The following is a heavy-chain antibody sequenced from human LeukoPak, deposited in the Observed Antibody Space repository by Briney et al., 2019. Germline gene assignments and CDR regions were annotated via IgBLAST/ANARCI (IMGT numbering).Heavy chain of an antibody. CDR3: AKVYYGDYSCLGY. CDR2: IRYDGSNK. V-gene: IGHV3-30*02. CDR1: GLTFTGYG. Sequence: GGSLRLSCAASGLTFTGYGMHWVRQAPGKGLEWVAFIRYDGSNKYYADSVKGRFTISRDNSKNTLYLQMNSLRAEDTAVYYCAKVYYGDYSCLGYWGQGTLVTVSS. D-gene: IGHD4-17*01. J-gene: IGHJ4*02.